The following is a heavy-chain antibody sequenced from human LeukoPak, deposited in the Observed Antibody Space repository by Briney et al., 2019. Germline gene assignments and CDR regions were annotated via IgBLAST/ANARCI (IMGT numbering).Heavy chain of an antibody. V-gene: IGHV3-7*01. Sequence: GSLRLSCAASGFTFSYYWMSWVRQAPGKGLEWVANVKQDGSEKHYVDSLRGRFAISRDNAKNSLDLQMNSLRAEDTAVYFCARDLYYFDSSGYYASDLWGQGTLVTVSS. CDR3: ARDLYYFDSSGYYASDL. CDR1: GFTFSYYW. CDR2: VKQDGSEK. D-gene: IGHD3-22*01. J-gene: IGHJ5*02.